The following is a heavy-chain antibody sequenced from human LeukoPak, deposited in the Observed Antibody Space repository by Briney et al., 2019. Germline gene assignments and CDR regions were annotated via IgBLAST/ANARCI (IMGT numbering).Heavy chain of an antibody. J-gene: IGHJ4*02. CDR1: GFTFRSSG. Sequence: GGSLRLSCAASGFTFRSSGMHWVRQTPGKGPEWVAFIWYDGNEIYYADSVKGRFTISRDNSRNTLYLQMNSLRTEDTAVYYCAREQQGRRAAFDYWGQGTPVTVSS. D-gene: IGHD1-1*01. CDR3: AREQQGRRAAFDY. V-gene: IGHV3-30*02. CDR2: IWYDGNEI.